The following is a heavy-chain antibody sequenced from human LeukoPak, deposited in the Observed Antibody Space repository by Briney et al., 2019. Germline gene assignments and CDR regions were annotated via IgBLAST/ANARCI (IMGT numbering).Heavy chain of an antibody. CDR1: GFTFSNAW. V-gene: IGHV3-15*01. Sequence: GGSLRLSCAASGFTFSNAWMSWVRQAPGKGLEWVGRIKSKTDGGTTDYAAPVKGRFTISRDDSKNTLYLQMNSVKTEDTAVYYCTSLDGSSWYDVIANYYMDVWGKGTTVTVSS. CDR2: IKSKTDGGTT. CDR3: TSLDGSSWYDVIANYYMDV. D-gene: IGHD6-13*01. J-gene: IGHJ6*03.